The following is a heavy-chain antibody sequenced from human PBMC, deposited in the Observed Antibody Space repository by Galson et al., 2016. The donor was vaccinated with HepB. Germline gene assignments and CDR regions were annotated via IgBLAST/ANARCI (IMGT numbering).Heavy chain of an antibody. V-gene: IGHV3-48*02. J-gene: IGHJ5*02. CDR1: GFSFSNYA. CDR2: ISRSGSAK. D-gene: IGHD3-22*01. Sequence: SLRLSCAASGFSFSNYAMNWVRQAPGKGLELVSFISRSGSAKSYAESVKGRFTVSRVNAENSLYLKMDSLRDEDTAVYYCSTDPTYDSSNHWGQGTLVSVSS. CDR3: STDPTYDSSNH.